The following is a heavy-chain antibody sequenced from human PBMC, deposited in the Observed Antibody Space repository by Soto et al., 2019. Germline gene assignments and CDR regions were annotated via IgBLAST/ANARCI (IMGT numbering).Heavy chain of an antibody. CDR1: GFTFDDYA. V-gene: IGHV3-9*01. CDR2: ISWNSGSI. Sequence: EVQLVESGGGLVQPGRSLRLSCAASGFTFDDYAMHWVRQAPGKGLEWVSGISWNSGSIGYADSVKGRFTISRDNAKNFLYLQVNSLRAEDTALYYCARSSVVVVAATLDYWGQGTLVTVSS. CDR3: ARSSVVVVAATLDY. J-gene: IGHJ4*02. D-gene: IGHD2-15*01.